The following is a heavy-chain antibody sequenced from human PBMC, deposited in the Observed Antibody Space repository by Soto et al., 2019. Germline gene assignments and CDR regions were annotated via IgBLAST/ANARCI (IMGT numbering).Heavy chain of an antibody. V-gene: IGHV4-34*01. J-gene: IGHJ4*02. D-gene: IGHD1-20*01. CDR1: GGSFSGYY. Sequence: SETLSLTCAVYGGSFSGYYWSWIRQPPGKGLEWIGEINHSGSTNYNPSLKSRVTISVDTSKNQFSLKLSSVTAADTAVYYCARVTGPVSAIDYWGQGTLVTVS. CDR3: ARVTGPVSAIDY. CDR2: INHSGST.